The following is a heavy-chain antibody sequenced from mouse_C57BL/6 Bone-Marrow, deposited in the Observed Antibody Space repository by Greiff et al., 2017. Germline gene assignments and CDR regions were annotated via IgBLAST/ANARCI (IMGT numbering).Heavy chain of an antibody. CDR3: ARGGPYYYGSRSYWYFDV. J-gene: IGHJ1*03. CDR2: ISYDGSN. V-gene: IGHV3-6*01. D-gene: IGHD1-1*01. CDR1: GYSITSGYY. Sequence: EVQVVESGPGLVKPSQSLSLTCSVTGYSITSGYYWNWIRQFPGNKLEWMGYISYDGSNNYNPSLKNRISITRDTSKNQFFLKLNSVTTEDTATYYCARGGPYYYGSRSYWYFDVWGTGTTVTVSS.